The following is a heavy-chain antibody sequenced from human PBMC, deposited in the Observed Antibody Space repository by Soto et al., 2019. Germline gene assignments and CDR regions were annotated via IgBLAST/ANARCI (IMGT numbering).Heavy chain of an antibody. J-gene: IGHJ4*02. CDR2: ISAYNGNT. D-gene: IGHD3-22*01. Sequence: ASVKVSCKASGYTFTSYGISWVRQAPGQGLEWMGWISAYNGNTNYAQKLQGRVTMTTDTSTSTAYMELRSLRSDDTAVYYCARYGYDSSGYKYGAFDYWGQGTLVTVSS. CDR3: ARYGYDSSGYKYGAFDY. CDR1: GYTFTSYG. V-gene: IGHV1-18*01.